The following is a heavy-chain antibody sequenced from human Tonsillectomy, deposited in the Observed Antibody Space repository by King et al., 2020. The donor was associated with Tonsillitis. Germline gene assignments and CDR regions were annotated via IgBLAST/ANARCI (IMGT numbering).Heavy chain of an antibody. J-gene: IGHJ4*02. V-gene: IGHV1-46*03. D-gene: IGHD3-22*01. CDR1: GYTFTSYY. CDR3: ARDPYYESSGYYFDY. Sequence: QLVQSGAEVKKPGASVKVSCKASGYTFTSYYMHWVRQAPGQGLEWMGIINPSGGSTSYAQKFQGRVTMTRDTSTSTVYMELRSLRSEDTAVYYCARDPYYESSGYYFDYWGQGTLVTVSS. CDR2: INPSGGST.